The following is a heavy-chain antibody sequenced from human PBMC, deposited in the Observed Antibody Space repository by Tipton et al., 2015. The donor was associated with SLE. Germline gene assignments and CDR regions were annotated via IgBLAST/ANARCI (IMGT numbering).Heavy chain of an antibody. V-gene: IGHV3-23*01. CDR1: GFTFSTFS. CDR3: ARGFCSGGYCQYYYALDL. D-gene: IGHD2-15*01. J-gene: IGHJ6*02. CDR2: ISGSGII. Sequence: SLRLSCAASGFTFSTFSMTWVRQAPGKGLEWVSTISGSGIIYSTDSVKGRVSIARDNSKNTLYLQMNSLRAEDTAVYYCARGFCSGGYCQYYYALDLWGQGTTVTVSS.